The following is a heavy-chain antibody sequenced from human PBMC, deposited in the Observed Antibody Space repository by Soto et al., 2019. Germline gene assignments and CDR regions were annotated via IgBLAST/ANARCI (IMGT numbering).Heavy chain of an antibody. CDR1: GFTFSSYA. Sequence: QVQLVESGGGVVQPGRSLRLSCAASGFTFSSYAMHWVRQAPGKVLEWVAVISYDGSNKYYADSVKGRFTISRDNSKNTLYLQMNSLRAEDTAVYYCARDDYSTDRYFDYWGQGTLVTVSS. J-gene: IGHJ4*02. D-gene: IGHD4-4*01. CDR2: ISYDGSNK. CDR3: ARDDYSTDRYFDY. V-gene: IGHV3-30-3*01.